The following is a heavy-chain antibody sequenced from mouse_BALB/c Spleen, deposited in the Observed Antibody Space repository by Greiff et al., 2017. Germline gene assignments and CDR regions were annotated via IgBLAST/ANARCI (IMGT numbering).Heavy chain of an antibody. CDR2: IDPANGNT. V-gene: IGHV14-3*02. CDR3: SYYGSSYPYYAMDY. D-gene: IGHD1-1*01. J-gene: IGHJ4*01. Sequence: VQLQQSGAELVKPGASVKLSCTASGFNIKDTYMHWVKQRPEQGLEWIGRIDPANGNTKYDPKFQGKATITADTSSNTAYLQLSSLTSEDTAVYYCSYYGSSYPYYAMDYWGQGTSVTVSS. CDR1: GFNIKDTY.